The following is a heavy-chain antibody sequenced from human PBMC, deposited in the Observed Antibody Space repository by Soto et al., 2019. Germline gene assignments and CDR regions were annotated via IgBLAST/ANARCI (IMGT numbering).Heavy chain of an antibody. CDR2: VSHDGRNT. Sequence: VQLVESGGGVVQPGRSLRLSCAASGFTFSDYAMHWVRQAPGKGLEWVAVVSHDGRNTHYADSVKGRFTISRDSSKNTVSLEMTGLGAEDTAVYSCARGGRQWLVTADFNYWGQGALVTVSS. V-gene: IGHV3-30*03. CDR3: ARGGRQWLVTADFNY. CDR1: GFTFSDYA. J-gene: IGHJ4*02. D-gene: IGHD6-19*01.